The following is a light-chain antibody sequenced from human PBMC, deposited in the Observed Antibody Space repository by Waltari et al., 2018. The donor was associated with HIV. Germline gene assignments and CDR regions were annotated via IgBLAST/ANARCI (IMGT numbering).Light chain of an antibody. J-gene: IGLJ3*02. CDR2: EVS. CDR1: SNDVGCYKY. CDR3: SSYASTSTRV. Sequence: QSALTPPASVSGSPGQSITISCTGTSNDVGCYKYVSWYQQHPGKAPKVVIYEVSNRPSGVSNRFSGSKSGNTASLTISGLQAEDEADYYCSSYASTSTRVFGGGTKLTVL. V-gene: IGLV2-14*01.